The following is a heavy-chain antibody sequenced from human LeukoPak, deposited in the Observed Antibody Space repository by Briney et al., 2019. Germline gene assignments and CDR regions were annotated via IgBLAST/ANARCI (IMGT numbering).Heavy chain of an antibody. CDR2: INPSGGST. CDR3: ARQYSRYYYGSGSDFDY. J-gene: IGHJ4*02. D-gene: IGHD3-10*01. CDR1: GYTFTSYY. V-gene: IGHV1-46*01. Sequence: ASVKVSCKASGYTFTSYYMHWVRQAPGQGLEWMGIINPSGGSTSYAQKFQGRVTMTTDTSTSTAYMELSSLRSEDTAVYYCARQYSRYYYGSGSDFDYWGQGPWSPSPQ.